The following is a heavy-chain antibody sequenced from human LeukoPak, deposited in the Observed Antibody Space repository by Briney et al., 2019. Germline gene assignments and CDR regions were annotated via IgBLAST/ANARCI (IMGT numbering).Heavy chain of an antibody. V-gene: IGHV3-48*03. CDR2: ISGSGTSI. Sequence: PGGSLRLSCAASGFTFSSFEMNWVRQAPGKGLEWVSYISGSGTSIHYADSVKGRFTISRDNAKDSLYLQMNSLRAEDTAVYYCARDRGGWYRWFDPWGQGTLVTVSS. CDR3: ARDRGGWYRWFDP. D-gene: IGHD6-19*01. J-gene: IGHJ5*02. CDR1: GFTFSSFE.